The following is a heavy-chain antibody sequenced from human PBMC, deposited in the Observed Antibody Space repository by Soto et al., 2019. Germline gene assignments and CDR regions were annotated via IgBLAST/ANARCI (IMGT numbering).Heavy chain of an antibody. J-gene: IGHJ5*02. CDR3: ARGRGGYCSSTSCKGGPNWFDP. CDR2: INHSGST. Sequence: SETLSLTCAVYGGSFSGYYWSWIRQPPGKGLEWIGEINHSGSTNYNPSLKSRVTISVDTSKNQFSLKLSSVTAADTAVYYCARGRGGYCSSTSCKGGPNWFDPWGQGTLVTVSS. V-gene: IGHV4-34*01. CDR1: GGSFSGYY. D-gene: IGHD2-2*01.